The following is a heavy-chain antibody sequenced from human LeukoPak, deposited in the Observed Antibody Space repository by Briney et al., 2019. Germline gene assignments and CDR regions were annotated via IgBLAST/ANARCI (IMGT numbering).Heavy chain of an antibody. V-gene: IGHV3-21*06. J-gene: IGHJ4*02. CDR1: GFTFSGFY. Sequence: GGSLRLACAASGFTFSGFYMNWVRQAPGKGLEWVSTISGSTIYIYYADSVKGRFTISRNKAKNSLSLKMNSLSAEDTAVYYCAKEVLLWFGEMAPPDYWGQGTLVTVSS. CDR2: ISGSTIYI. D-gene: IGHD3-10*01. CDR3: AKEVLLWFGEMAPPDY.